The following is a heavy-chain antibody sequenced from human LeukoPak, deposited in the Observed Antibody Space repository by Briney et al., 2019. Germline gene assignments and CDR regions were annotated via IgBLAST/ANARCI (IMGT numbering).Heavy chain of an antibody. CDR3: ARTYDVLTGFISSYFFDY. CDR1: AYTFTSYT. V-gene: IGHV1-3*01. D-gene: IGHD3-9*01. J-gene: IGHJ4*02. Sequence: ASVKVSCKASAYTFTSYTMHWVRQAPGQRLEWMGWINVGNGKTKYSQKFQGRVSITRDTSASTAYMGLSSLRSEDTAVYYCARTYDVLTGFISSYFFDYWGQGTLVTVSS. CDR2: INVGNGKT.